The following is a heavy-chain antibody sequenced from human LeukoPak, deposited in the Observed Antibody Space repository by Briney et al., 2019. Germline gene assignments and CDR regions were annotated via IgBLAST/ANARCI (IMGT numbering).Heavy chain of an antibody. CDR2: ISSSGSTI. CDR3: ARDGAGIFGVVAAIDY. CDR1: GFTFSDYY. J-gene: IGHJ4*02. Sequence: GGSLRLSFAASGFTFSDYYISWIRQAPGKGLEWVSAISSSGSTIYYADYVKGRFTIPRDNAKNSLYLQMNSLRAEDTAVYYCARDGAGIFGVVAAIDYWGQGTLVTVSS. V-gene: IGHV3-11*01. D-gene: IGHD3-3*01.